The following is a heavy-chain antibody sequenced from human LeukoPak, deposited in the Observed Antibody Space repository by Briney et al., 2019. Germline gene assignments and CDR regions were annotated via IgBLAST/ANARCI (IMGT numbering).Heavy chain of an antibody. D-gene: IGHD6-6*01. V-gene: IGHV3-74*01. CDR3: ARGPNSNWSGLDF. CDR2: ISPTGSTT. CDR1: GFSFSGHW. J-gene: IGHJ4*02. Sequence: GGSLRLSCTASGFSFSGHWMHWARQLPGKGLVWVSRISPTGSTTSYADSVKGRFTVSRDNAKNTLFLQVNNLRAEDTAVYYCARGPNSNWSGLDFWGQGTLLTVSS.